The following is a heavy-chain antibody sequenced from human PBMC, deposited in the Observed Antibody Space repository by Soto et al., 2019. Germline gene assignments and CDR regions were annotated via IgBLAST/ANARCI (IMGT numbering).Heavy chain of an antibody. CDR1: GYTFTQYG. J-gene: IGHJ3*02. Sequence: QVQLVQSGAEGKKPGASVKVSCKASGYTFTQYGISWVRQAPGQGLAWMGWISAFNGNTKYVENFPDRVTMTTDTSTNTSYMELRSLRSDDTAMYYCARVYGSGSYIAFDIWGQGTMVTVSS. V-gene: IGHV1-18*01. CDR3: ARVYGSGSYIAFDI. CDR2: ISAFNGNT. D-gene: IGHD3-10*01.